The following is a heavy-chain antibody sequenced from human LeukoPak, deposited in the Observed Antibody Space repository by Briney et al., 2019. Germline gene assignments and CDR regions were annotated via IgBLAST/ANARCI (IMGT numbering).Heavy chain of an antibody. D-gene: IGHD1-26*01. J-gene: IGHJ6*02. CDR2: INEDGSEK. CDR3: ARELGSYEGGYYGMDV. CDR1: GFTFSTRW. V-gene: IGHV3-7*01. Sequence: GGSLRLSCAASGFTFSTRWMSWVRQAPGKGLEWVANINEDGSEKNYVESLKGRFTISRDNAKNSLYLQMNSLRAEDTALYYCARELGSYEGGYYGMDVWGQGTTVTVSS.